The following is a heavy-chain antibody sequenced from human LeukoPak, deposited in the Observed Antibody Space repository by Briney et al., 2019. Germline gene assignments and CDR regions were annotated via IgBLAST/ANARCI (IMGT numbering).Heavy chain of an antibody. CDR2: ISYDGSNK. CDR3: AKLILGATDYGMDV. V-gene: IGHV3-30*18. CDR1: GFTFSSYG. D-gene: IGHD1-26*01. J-gene: IGHJ6*02. Sequence: GGSLRLSCAASGFTFSSYGIHWVRQAPGKGLEWVAVISYDGSNKYYADSVRGRFTISRDNSKNTLYLQMNSLRAEDTAVYYCAKLILGATDYGMDVWGQGTTVTVSS.